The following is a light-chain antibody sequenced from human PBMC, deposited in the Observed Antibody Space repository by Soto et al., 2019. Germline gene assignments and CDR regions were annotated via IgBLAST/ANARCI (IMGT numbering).Light chain of an antibody. Sequence: AIQMTQSPSSLSASVGDRVTITCRASQGIRTDLGWYQQKPGKAPKVLIYAASTLHSGVPSRFSGSGSGTDFTLTISSLQPEDFATYYCLQDYNYPLTFGGGTKVEIK. CDR2: AAS. CDR3: LQDYNYPLT. J-gene: IGKJ4*01. V-gene: IGKV1-6*01. CDR1: QGIRTD.